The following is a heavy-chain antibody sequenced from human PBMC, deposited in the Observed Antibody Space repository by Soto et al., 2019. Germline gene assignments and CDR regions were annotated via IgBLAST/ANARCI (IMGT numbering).Heavy chain of an antibody. D-gene: IGHD3-22*01. J-gene: IGHJ4*02. CDR2: IYHSGST. CDR3: ERAGRCSGYYLADY. V-gene: IGHV4-59*01. Sequence: QVPLQESGPGLVKPSETLSLTCTVSGGSISSYYWSWIRQPPGKGLEWIGYIYHSGSTNYNPSLKSPVTISVDTPKNQFTLKLVPVTAADTAVYYCERAGRCSGYYLADYWGQGTLVTVSS. CDR1: GGSISSYY.